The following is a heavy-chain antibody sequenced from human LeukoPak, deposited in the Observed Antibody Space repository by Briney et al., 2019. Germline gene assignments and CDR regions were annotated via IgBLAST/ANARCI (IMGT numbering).Heavy chain of an antibody. D-gene: IGHD3-16*01. CDR1: VYTFSNSD. V-gene: IGHV1-8*01. CDR2: INPKSGST. J-gene: IGHJ3*01. CDR3: ASAFGGSDGFAL. Sequence: GASVKVSCKASVYTFSNSDINWVRQATGQGLEWRGWINPKSGSTGSAQKFQCRLTMNRPTSITTAYMELSSLRSEDTAVYYCASAFGGSDGFALWGQGTMVTVSS.